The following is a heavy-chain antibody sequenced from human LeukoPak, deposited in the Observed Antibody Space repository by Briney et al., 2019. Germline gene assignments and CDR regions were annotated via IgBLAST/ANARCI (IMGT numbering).Heavy chain of an antibody. D-gene: IGHD3-3*01. CDR2: IYYSGST. CDR3: ARGLGVFGVVDAFDI. CDR1: GGSISSYY. J-gene: IGHJ3*02. V-gene: IGHV4-59*01. Sequence: PSETLTLTCTVSGGSISSYYWSWIRQPPGKGLEWIGYIYYSGSTNYNPSLKSRVTISVDTSKNQFSLKLSSVTAADTAVYYCARGLGVFGVVDAFDIWGQGNPGHRLL.